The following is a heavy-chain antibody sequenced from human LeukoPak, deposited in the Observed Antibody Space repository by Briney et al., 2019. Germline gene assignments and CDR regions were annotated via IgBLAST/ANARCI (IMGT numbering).Heavy chain of an antibody. CDR1: GFTFSDYY. V-gene: IGHV3-11*03. CDR3: ARREKRLSSSCPT. CDR2: ISGSSSYT. J-gene: IGHJ4*02. D-gene: IGHD2-15*01. Sequence: SGGSLRLSCAASGFTFSDYYMSWIRQAPGKGLEWVSYISGSSSYTDYADSVKGRFTISRDNAKNSLYLQMNSLRAEDTAVYYCARREKRLSSSCPTWGQGTLVTVSS.